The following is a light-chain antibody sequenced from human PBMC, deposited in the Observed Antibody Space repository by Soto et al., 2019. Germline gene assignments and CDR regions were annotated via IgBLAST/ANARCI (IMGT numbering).Light chain of an antibody. CDR1: RSISRN. V-gene: IGKV3-15*01. Sequence: EIVLTQSPGTLSLSQGERATLSCRASRSISRNLAWHQKKPGQDPRLIIYAASTRATGIPARFSGIVSGTEFNLTLRRLQPEDCAVYDGQQSNNWTLTVCGLTKVEIK. CDR3: QQSNNWTLT. J-gene: IGKJ4*01. CDR2: AAS.